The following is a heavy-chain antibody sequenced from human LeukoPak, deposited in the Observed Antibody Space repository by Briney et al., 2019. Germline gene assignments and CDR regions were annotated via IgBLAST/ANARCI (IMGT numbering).Heavy chain of an antibody. CDR3: ARYLMVRGVIIVDAFDI. Sequence: SETLSLTCAVYGGSFSGYYWSWIRQPPGKGLEWIGEINHSGSTNYNPSLKSRVTTSIDTSKNQFSLKLSSVTAADTAVYYCARYLMVRGVIIVDAFDIWGQGTMVTVPS. D-gene: IGHD3-10*01. J-gene: IGHJ3*02. V-gene: IGHV4-34*01. CDR1: GGSFSGYY. CDR2: INHSGST.